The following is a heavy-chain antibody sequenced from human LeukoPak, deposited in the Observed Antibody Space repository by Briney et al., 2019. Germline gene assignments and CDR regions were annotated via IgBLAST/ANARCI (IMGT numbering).Heavy chain of an antibody. CDR2: ISSSGSTI. V-gene: IGHV3-48*03. D-gene: IGHD6-6*01. CDR1: GFTFSSYE. J-gene: IGHJ4*02. Sequence: GGSLRLSCAASGFTFSSYEMNWVRQAPGKGLEWVSYISSSGSTIYYADSMKGRFTISRDNSKNTLYLQMNSLRAADTAVYYCARDKGTSYLSSFDYWGQGTLVTVSS. CDR3: ARDKGTSYLSSFDY.